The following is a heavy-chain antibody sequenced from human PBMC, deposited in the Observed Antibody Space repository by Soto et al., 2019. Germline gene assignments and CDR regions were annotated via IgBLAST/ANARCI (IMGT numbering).Heavy chain of an antibody. CDR3: AKSSMRQLVSIFDY. CDR1: GFTFSNYA. Sequence: GGSLRLSCAASGFTFSNYAMNWVRQAPGKGLEWVSGISGSGDSTYYADSVKGRFTISRDNSKNTLYLQMNSLRAEDTAVYYCAKSSMRQLVSIFDYWGQGTLVTVSS. V-gene: IGHV3-23*01. CDR2: ISGSGDST. D-gene: IGHD6-6*01. J-gene: IGHJ4*02.